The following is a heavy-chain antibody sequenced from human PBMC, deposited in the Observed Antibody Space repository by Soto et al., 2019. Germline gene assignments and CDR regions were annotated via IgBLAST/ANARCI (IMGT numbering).Heavy chain of an antibody. CDR2: VNPSGGHT. J-gene: IGHJ4*02. CDR3: ARGGHVVVVTASLDY. D-gene: IGHD2-21*02. Sequence: QVQLMQSGAEVKKPGASVKVSCKASGDTFTAYYIHWVRQAPGQGLEWMGTVNPSGGHTTYAQHFLGRVTMTMDTATSTLYMELTSLTSEDRAVYYCARGGHVVVVTASLDYWGQGTLVTVSS. V-gene: IGHV1-46*01. CDR1: GDTFTAYY.